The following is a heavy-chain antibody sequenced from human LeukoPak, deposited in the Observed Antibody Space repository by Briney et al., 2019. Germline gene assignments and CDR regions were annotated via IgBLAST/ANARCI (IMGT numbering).Heavy chain of an antibody. D-gene: IGHD5-18*01. CDR3: ARGSRGYSYG. CDR1: GASVSSGSYY. J-gene: IGHJ4*02. CDR2: IYYSGST. Sequence: PSETLSLTCTVPGASVSSGSYYWSWIRQPPGKGLEWIGYIYYSGSTNYNPSLKSRVTISVDTSKNQFSLKLSSVTAAGTAVYYCARGSRGYSYGWGQGTLVTVSS. V-gene: IGHV4-61*01.